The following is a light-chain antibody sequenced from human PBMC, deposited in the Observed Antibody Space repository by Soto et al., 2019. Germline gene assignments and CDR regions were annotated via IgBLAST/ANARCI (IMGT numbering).Light chain of an antibody. V-gene: IGLV1-51*01. CDR1: TSNIRNNF. CDR2: ANN. Sequence: QSVLTQPPSVSVAPGQGVTISCSGSTSNIRNNFVSWYQHLPGTAPKLVIYANNKRPSEIPDRFSGSKSGASATLAITGLQTGDEADYYCGTWDTSLSGVVFGGGTKLTVL. CDR3: GTWDTSLSGVV. J-gene: IGLJ2*01.